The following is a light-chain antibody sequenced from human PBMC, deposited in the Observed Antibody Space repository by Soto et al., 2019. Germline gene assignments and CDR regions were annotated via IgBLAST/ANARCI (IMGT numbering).Light chain of an antibody. CDR1: QSVSIY. J-gene: IGKJ1*01. Sequence: DVQMTQSPSSLSASVGDRVTITCRASQSVSIYLNWYQQKPGKAPNLLISAASSLQNGVPSRFRGSGSGTDFTLTISGMQPEDFSAYYCRQSYSTHPWTFGQGTKVEIK. CDR3: RQSYSTHPWT. V-gene: IGKV1-39*01. CDR2: AAS.